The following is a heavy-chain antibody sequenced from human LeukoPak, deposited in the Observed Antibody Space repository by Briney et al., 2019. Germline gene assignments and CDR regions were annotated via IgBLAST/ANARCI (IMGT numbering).Heavy chain of an antibody. Sequence: GGSLRLSCAASAFTFSNYSMNWVRQAPGKGLEWVSYISSSSNQIYYADSVKGRFTISRDNAKNSLYLQMSSLRAEDTAVYYCARSSPVAIDYWGQGSLVTVSS. CDR3: ARSSPVAIDY. V-gene: IGHV3-21*01. CDR2: ISSSSNQI. J-gene: IGHJ4*02. CDR1: AFTFSNYS. D-gene: IGHD4-23*01.